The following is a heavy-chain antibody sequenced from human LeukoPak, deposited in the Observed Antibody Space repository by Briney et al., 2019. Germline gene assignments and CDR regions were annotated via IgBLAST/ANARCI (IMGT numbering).Heavy chain of an antibody. CDR2: INPTSGGT. Sequence: ASVKVSCKASGYTFTSYDINWVRQAPGQGLEWMGWINPTSGGTNYAQKFQDRVTMTRDTSINTAYMELSRLTPDDTAVYYCARLVGLSTTASYWGQGTLVIVSS. D-gene: IGHD5/OR15-5a*01. CDR3: ARLVGLSTTASY. V-gene: IGHV1-2*02. J-gene: IGHJ4*02. CDR1: GYTFTSYD.